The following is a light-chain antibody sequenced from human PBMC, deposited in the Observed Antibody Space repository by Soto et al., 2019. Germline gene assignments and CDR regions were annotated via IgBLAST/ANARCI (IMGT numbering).Light chain of an antibody. CDR3: QHYGGVWT. V-gene: IGKV1-5*01. Sequence: EIPMTESASTLSASVGDRVTMXCRATRSGRVRVDWYQHNTGKAPKLLIFDASSLEGGVPSRFSGTGCATEFTITISSLQPDDLATYYCQHYGGVWTFGQGTKVDIK. J-gene: IGKJ1*01. CDR2: DAS. CDR1: RSGRVR.